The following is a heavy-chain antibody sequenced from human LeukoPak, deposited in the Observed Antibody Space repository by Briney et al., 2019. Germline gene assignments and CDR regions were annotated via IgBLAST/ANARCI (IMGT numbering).Heavy chain of an antibody. J-gene: IGHJ4*02. CDR2: ISGSGKST. V-gene: IGHV3-23*01. Sequence: TGGSLRLSCVASGFTFRGYAMSWVRQAPGKGLEWVSGISGSGKSTYYGDSVKGRFSISRDNFKNIVYLQMNSLRAEDTAVYYCAREGITYYYDSSASDYWGQGTLVTVSS. D-gene: IGHD3-22*01. CDR3: AREGITYYYDSSASDY. CDR1: GFTFRGYA.